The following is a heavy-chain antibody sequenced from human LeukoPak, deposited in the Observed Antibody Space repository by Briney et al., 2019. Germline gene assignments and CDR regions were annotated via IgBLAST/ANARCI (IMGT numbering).Heavy chain of an antibody. CDR1: GFTFSNYL. CDR2: ISTDGSFT. V-gene: IGHV3-74*01. J-gene: IGHJ4*02. D-gene: IGHD6-25*01. CDR3: ATVRSGVHGY. Sequence: GGSLRLSCAASGFTFSNYLMHWVRQTPGKGLVWISRISTDGSFTNYADSVKGRFAISRDTSKNTLYLQMNSLRAGDTAIYYCATVRSGVHGYWGQGTVVTVSS.